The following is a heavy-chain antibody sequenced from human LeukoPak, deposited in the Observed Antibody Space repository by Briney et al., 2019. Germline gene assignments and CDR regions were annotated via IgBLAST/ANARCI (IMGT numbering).Heavy chain of an antibody. CDR2: INHSGST. J-gene: IGHJ5*02. CDR3: ARPDCSGGSCYGWFDP. D-gene: IGHD2-15*01. V-gene: IGHV4-34*01. Sequence: SETLSLTCTVSGGSISSYYWSWIRQPPGKGLEWIGEINHSGSTNYNPSLKSRVTISVDTSKNQFSLKLSSVTAADTAVYYCARPDCSGGSCYGWFDPRGQGTLVTVSS. CDR1: GGSISSYY.